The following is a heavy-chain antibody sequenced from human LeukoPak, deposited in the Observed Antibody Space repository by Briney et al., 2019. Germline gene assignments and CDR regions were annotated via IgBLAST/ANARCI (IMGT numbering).Heavy chain of an antibody. CDR3: ARARDFGDMYYFDY. J-gene: IGHJ4*02. V-gene: IGHV6-1*01. CDR2: TYCRSKWYN. D-gene: IGHD4-17*01. CDR1: GDSVSSNSVA. Sequence: SQTLSLTCAISGDSVSSNSVAWNWIRQSPSRGLEWLGRTYCRSKWYNDYAVSVKSRLTINPDTSKNQFSLQLNSVTPEDTAIYYCARARDFGDMYYFDYWGQGTLVTVSS.